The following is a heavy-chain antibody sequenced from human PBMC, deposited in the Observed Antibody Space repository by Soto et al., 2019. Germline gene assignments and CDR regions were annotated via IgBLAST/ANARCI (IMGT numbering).Heavy chain of an antibody. CDR1: GYTFTSYG. Sequence: QVQLVQSGAEVKKPGASVKVSCKASGYTFTSYGISWVRQAPGQGLEWMGWISAYNGNTNYAQKRQGRVTMTTDTSTSKAYLELRSLRSDDTALYYCAAHYYDSSGYFGAFDIWGQGTMVTVSS. D-gene: IGHD3-22*01. J-gene: IGHJ3*02. CDR3: AAHYYDSSGYFGAFDI. CDR2: ISAYNGNT. V-gene: IGHV1-18*01.